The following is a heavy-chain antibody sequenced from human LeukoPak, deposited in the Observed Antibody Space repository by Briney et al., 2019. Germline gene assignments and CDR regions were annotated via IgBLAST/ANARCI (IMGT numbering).Heavy chain of an antibody. CDR2: INPNSGGT. V-gene: IGHV1-2*02. Sequence: ASVKVSFKASGYTFTDYYMHWVRQAPGQGLEWMGWINPNSGGTNYAQKFQGRVTMTSDTSRSTVYMELSSLRSEDTAVYYCARDQSKMGSGFYGDDAFGIWGQGTMVTVSS. D-gene: IGHD6-19*01. CDR1: GYTFTDYY. J-gene: IGHJ3*02. CDR3: ARDQSKMGSGFYGDDAFGI.